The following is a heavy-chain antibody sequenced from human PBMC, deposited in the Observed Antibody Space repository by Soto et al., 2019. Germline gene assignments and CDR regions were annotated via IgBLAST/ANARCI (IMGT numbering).Heavy chain of an antibody. CDR1: GFTFSSYG. CDR3: AREVTCTNGVCYYYFDY. V-gene: IGHV3-33*01. Sequence: QVQLVESGGGVVQPGRSLRLSCAASGFTFSSYGMHWVRQAPGKGLEWVAVIWYDGSNKYYADSVKGRFTISRDNSKNTLYLQMNSLRAEDTAVYYCAREVTCTNGVCYYYFDYGGQGTLVTVSS. CDR2: IWYDGSNK. J-gene: IGHJ4*02. D-gene: IGHD2-8*01.